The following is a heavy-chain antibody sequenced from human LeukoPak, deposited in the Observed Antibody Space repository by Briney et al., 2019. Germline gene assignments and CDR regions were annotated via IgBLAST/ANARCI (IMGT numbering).Heavy chain of an antibody. V-gene: IGHV1-2*02. Sequence: ASVKVSCKPSGYIFIGYYMHWMRQAPGQGLEWMGWINLSTGDTNYAQKFQGRVTMTRDTSIRTAYMEMSRLRYDDTALYYCAIWAGGNAPVASFDYWGQGTLDNVSS. D-gene: IGHD3-16*01. CDR3: AIWAGGNAPVASFDY. CDR2: INLSTGDT. CDR1: GYIFIGYY. J-gene: IGHJ4*02.